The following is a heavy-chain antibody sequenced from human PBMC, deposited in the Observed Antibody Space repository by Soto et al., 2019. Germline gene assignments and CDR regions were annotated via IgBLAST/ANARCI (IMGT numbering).Heavy chain of an antibody. CDR1: GFTFSSYG. J-gene: IGHJ4*02. CDR3: VKDGSCSGGSCYSSVDY. CDR2: ISYDGSNK. V-gene: IGHV3-30*18. Sequence: QVQLVESGGGVVQPGRSLRLSCAASGFTFSSYGMHWVRQAPGKGLEWVAVISYDGSNKYYADSVKGRFTISRDNSKNTLYLQMNSLRAEDTAVYYCVKDGSCSGGSCYSSVDYWGQGTLVTVSS. D-gene: IGHD2-15*01.